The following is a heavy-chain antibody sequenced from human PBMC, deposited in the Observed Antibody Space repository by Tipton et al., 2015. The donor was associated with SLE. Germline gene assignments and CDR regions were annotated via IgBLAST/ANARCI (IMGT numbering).Heavy chain of an antibody. D-gene: IGHD3-10*01. J-gene: IGHJ6*02. CDR3: AREVYSGSYYYYYGMDV. Sequence: QSGPEVKEPGASVKVSCKASGYTFTSRSYGFSWLRQAPGQGLEWLGWINPGSGNRKVAQRFQGRVTMTTYTSTSTAYMELRSLRSDDTAVYYCAREVYSGSYYYYYGMDVWGQGTTVTISS. V-gene: IGHV1-18*01. CDR1: GYTFTSRSYG. CDR2: INPGSGNR.